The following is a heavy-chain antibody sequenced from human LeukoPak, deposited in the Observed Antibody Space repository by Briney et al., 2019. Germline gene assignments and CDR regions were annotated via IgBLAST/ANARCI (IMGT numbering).Heavy chain of an antibody. V-gene: IGHV3-21*04. CDR1: GFTFSSYS. CDR3: ARDSYSGSYSYFDY. Sequence: GGSLRLSCAASGFTFSSYSMNWVRQAPGKGLEWVSSISSSSSYIYYADSVKGRFTISRDNAKNSLYLQMNSLRAEDTALYYCARDSYSGSYSYFDYWGQGTLITVSS. J-gene: IGHJ4*02. CDR2: ISSSSSYI. D-gene: IGHD1-26*01.